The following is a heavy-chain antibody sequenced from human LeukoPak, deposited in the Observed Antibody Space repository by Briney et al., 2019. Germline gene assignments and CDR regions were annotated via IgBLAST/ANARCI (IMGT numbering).Heavy chain of an antibody. CDR1: GFSFENYA. V-gene: IGHV3-23*01. D-gene: IGHD2-21*01. Sequence: GGSLRLSCVASGFSFENYAMSWVRQAPGKGLQWVSQISGTGGATWYAGFARDRFTISRDNSKKTLYLQMSGLRVEDTAMYYCVKDPRDTYGTNWFVSWGQGTLLIVSS. CDR3: VKDPRDTYGTNWFVS. CDR2: ISGTGGAT. J-gene: IGHJ5*01.